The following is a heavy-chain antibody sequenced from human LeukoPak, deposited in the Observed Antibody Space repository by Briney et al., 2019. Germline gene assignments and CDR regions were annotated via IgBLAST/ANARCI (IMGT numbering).Heavy chain of an antibody. D-gene: IGHD2/OR15-2a*01. Sequence: PSETLSLTCAVYGGSFSGYYWSWIRQPPGKGLEWIGEINHSGSTNYNPSLKSRVTISVDTSKNQFSLKLSSVTAADTAVYYCARLGRIDVWGKGTTVTVSS. CDR2: INHSGST. J-gene: IGHJ6*04. CDR1: GGSFSGYY. V-gene: IGHV4-34*01. CDR3: ARLGRIDV.